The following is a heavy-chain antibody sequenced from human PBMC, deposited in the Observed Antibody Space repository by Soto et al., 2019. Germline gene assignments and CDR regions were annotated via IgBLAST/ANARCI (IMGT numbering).Heavy chain of an antibody. J-gene: IGHJ6*03. D-gene: IGHD4-17*01. Sequence: GGSLRLSCAASGFTFSSYSMNWVRQAPGKGLEWVSSISSSSSYIYYADSVKGRFTISRDNAKNSLYLQMNSLRAEDTAVYYSATDWPPSGDYPSSYYYMDVWGKGTTVTVSS. CDR2: ISSSSSYI. CDR3: ATDWPPSGDYPSSYYYMDV. CDR1: GFTFSSYS. V-gene: IGHV3-21*01.